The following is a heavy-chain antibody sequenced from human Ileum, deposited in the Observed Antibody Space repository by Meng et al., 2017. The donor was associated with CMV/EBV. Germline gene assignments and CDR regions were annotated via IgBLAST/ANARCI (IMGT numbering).Heavy chain of an antibody. CDR3: ARRDYYHTSAYLDY. D-gene: IGHD3-22*01. J-gene: IGHJ4*02. CDR1: GYTFTNYY. CDR2: IEPSGGST. V-gene: IGHV1-46*01. Sequence: KASGYTFTNYYSRWARQAPGQGLEWMGIIEPSGGSTSYAQRIQGRVTMTRDTSTSTVYMELNSLRSEDTAVYYCARRDYYHTSAYLDYWGQGTLVTVSS.